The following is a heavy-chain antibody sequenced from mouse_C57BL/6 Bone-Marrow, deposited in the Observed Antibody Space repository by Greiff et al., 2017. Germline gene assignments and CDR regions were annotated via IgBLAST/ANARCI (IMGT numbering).Heavy chain of an antibody. CDR1: GYSITSGYY. Sequence: EVKLQESGPGLVKPSQSLSLTCSVTGYSITSGYYWNWIRQFPGNKLEWMGYISYDGSNNYNPSLKNRISITRDTSKNQFFLKLNSVTTEDTATYYCAREDYGSSYAAYWGQGTLVTVSA. D-gene: IGHD1-1*01. J-gene: IGHJ3*01. CDR3: AREDYGSSYAAY. V-gene: IGHV3-6*01. CDR2: ISYDGSN.